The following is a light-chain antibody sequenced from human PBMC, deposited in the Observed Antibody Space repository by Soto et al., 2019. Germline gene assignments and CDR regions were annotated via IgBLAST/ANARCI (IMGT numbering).Light chain of an antibody. CDR3: SSYAGGFVV. V-gene: IGLV2-14*01. CDR2: NVS. J-gene: IGLJ2*01. CDR1: SSDIGAHTY. Sequence: QSALTQPASVSGSPGQSITISCTGTSSDIGAHTYVSWFQQHPGKVPKVIIYNVSTRPSGISDRFSGSKSCNTASLAISGLQAEDEADYYCSSYAGGFVVFGGGTKLTVL.